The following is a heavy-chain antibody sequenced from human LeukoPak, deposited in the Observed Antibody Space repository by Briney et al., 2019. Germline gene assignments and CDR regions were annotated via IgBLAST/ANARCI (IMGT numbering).Heavy chain of an antibody. Sequence: SETLSLTCTVSGGSISSYYWSWIRQPPGKGLEWIGYICYSGSTNYNPSLKSRVTISVDTSKNQFSLKLSSVTAADTAVYYCARYWGNWFDPWGQGTLVTVSS. CDR1: GGSISSYY. D-gene: IGHD3-16*01. V-gene: IGHV4-59*08. J-gene: IGHJ5*02. CDR3: ARYWGNWFDP. CDR2: ICYSGST.